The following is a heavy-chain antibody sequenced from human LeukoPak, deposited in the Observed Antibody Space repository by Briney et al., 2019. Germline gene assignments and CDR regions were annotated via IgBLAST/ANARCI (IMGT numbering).Heavy chain of an antibody. J-gene: IGHJ6*03. D-gene: IGHD1-26*01. CDR3: ARVVGARTPDYYYYYYMDV. CDR2: IFPIFGTA. CDR1: GGTFSSYT. V-gene: IGHV1-69*05. Sequence: SVKVSCKASGGTFSSYTTSWVRQAPGQGREWVGGIFPIFGTANNAQKFRGTVTITTDESTSTAYMELSSLRSEDTAVYYCARVVGARTPDYYYYYYMDVWGKGTTVTVSS.